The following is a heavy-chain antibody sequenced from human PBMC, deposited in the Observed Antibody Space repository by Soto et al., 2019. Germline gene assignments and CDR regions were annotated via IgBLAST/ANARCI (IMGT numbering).Heavy chain of an antibody. Sequence: ASVKVSCKASGYTFTSYGVSWVRQAPGQGLEWMGWISAYNGNTNYAQKLQGRVTMTTDTSTSTAYMELRSLRSDDTAVYYCARDRRCSSTSCYTFGNWFDPRGQGTLVTVSS. D-gene: IGHD2-2*02. J-gene: IGHJ5*02. CDR1: GYTFTSYG. V-gene: IGHV1-18*04. CDR2: ISAYNGNT. CDR3: ARDRRCSSTSCYTFGNWFDP.